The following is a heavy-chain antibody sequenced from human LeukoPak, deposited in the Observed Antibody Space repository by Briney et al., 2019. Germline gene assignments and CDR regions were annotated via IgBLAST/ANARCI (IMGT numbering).Heavy chain of an antibody. CDR2: INPSGGST. V-gene: IGHV1-46*01. CDR1: GYTFTSYY. CDR3: ARDILTGYYSPHNWFDP. J-gene: IGHJ5*02. Sequence: ASVKVSCKASGYTFTSYYMHWVRQAPGQGLEWMGIINPSGGSTSYAQKFQGRVTMTRDTSTSTVYMELSSLRSEDTAVYYCARDILTGYYSPHNWFDPWGQGTLVTVSS. D-gene: IGHD3-9*01.